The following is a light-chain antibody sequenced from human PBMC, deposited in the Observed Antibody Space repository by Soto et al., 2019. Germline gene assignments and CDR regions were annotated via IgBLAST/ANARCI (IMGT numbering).Light chain of an antibody. V-gene: IGLV2-14*01. CDR1: SSDLGGLNY. CDR3: SSYTTVTYPQWV. Sequence: QSALTQPASVSGSPGQSITIPCSGRSSDLGGLNYVSWYQQHPGKVPKLIIYKVDNRPSGISDRFSASMSGNSASLTISGLQAEDEAHYYFSSYTTVTYPQWVFAGVTNQTV. CDR2: KVD. J-gene: IGLJ3*02.